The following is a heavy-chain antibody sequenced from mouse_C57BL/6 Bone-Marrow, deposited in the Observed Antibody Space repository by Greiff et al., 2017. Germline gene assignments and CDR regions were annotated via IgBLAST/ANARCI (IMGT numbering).Heavy chain of an antibody. CDR2: IYPGGGYT. CDR1: GYTFTNYW. V-gene: IGHV1-63*01. D-gene: IGHD3-2*02. CDR3: SRSGAWAGFAY. J-gene: IGHJ3*01. Sequence: QVQLQQSGAELVRPGTSVKMSCKASGYTFTNYWIGWAKQRPGHGLEWIGDIYPGGGYTNYNEKFKGKATLTVDKASSTAYMQFRSLTSEDSAIYYCSRSGAWAGFAYWGQGTLVTVSA.